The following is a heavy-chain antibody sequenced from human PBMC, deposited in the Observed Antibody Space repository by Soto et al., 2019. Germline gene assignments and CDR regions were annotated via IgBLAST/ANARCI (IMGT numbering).Heavy chain of an antibody. J-gene: IGHJ3*02. CDR3: ARAEITMIRGVIIIDGFEM. Sequence: GPEVQKPGASVNVSCKASGYTFTNYGITWVRQAPGQGLEWMGWISAYNGKTNYAQKLQGRVSMTTDTSTSTAYMELRSLRSDDTAVYYCARAEITMIRGVIIIDGFEMWGQGTVVTVS. V-gene: IGHV1-18*01. D-gene: IGHD3-10*01. CDR1: GYTFTNYG. CDR2: ISAYNGKT.